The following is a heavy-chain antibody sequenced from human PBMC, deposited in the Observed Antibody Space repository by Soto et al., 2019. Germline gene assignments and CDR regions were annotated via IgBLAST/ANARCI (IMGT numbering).Heavy chain of an antibody. CDR3: ARIIEYSSHGNTYYYYGMDV. CDR2: IDWDDDK. V-gene: IGHV2-70*01. D-gene: IGHD5-18*01. J-gene: IGHJ6*02. Sequence: SGPTLVNPTQTLTLTCTFSGFSLSTSGMCVSWIRQPPGKALEWLALIDWDDDKYYSTSLKTRLTISKDTSKNQVVLTMTNMDPVDPATYYCARIIEYSSHGNTYYYYGMDVWGQGTTVTVSS. CDR1: GFSLSTSGMC.